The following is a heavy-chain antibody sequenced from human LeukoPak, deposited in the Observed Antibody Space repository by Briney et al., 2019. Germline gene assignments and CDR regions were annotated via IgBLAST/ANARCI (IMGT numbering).Heavy chain of an antibody. CDR1: GGSISSGGYY. Sequence: SQTLSLTCTVSGGSISSGGYYWSWIRQHPGKGLEWIGYIYYSGSTYYNPSLKSRVTISRDTSKNQFSLKMTSVTAADTALYYCVRGSGWLDYWGQGTLVTASS. J-gene: IGHJ4*02. CDR2: IYYSGST. V-gene: IGHV4-31*03. D-gene: IGHD6-19*01. CDR3: VRGSGWLDY.